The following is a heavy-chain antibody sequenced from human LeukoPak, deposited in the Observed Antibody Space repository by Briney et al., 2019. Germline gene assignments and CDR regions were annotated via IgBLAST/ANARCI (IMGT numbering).Heavy chain of an antibody. CDR2: INPNSGGT. CDR1: GYTVTSYG. J-gene: IGHJ3*02. D-gene: IGHD4-23*01. CDR3: SRLGRTVDDAFDI. V-gene: IGHV1-2*02. Sequence: SVKVSCKAAGYTVTSYGISWVRQAPGQGLEWMGWINPNSGGTNYAQKFQGRVTMTRDTSISTAYLELSRLRSDDTAVYYCSRLGRTVDDAFDIWGQGTMVTVAS.